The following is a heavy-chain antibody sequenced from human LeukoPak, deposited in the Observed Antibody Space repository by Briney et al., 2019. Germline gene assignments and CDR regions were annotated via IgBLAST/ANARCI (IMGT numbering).Heavy chain of an antibody. Sequence: GASVKVACKASGGTFSSYAISWVRQAPGQWLEWMGGIIPISGTAKYAQTFKGRGTITTDESTSTAYMELSSLRSEDTAVYYCARERVGFPLRKNVPYYYYMDVWGKGTTVTVSS. CDR2: IIPISGTA. J-gene: IGHJ6*03. CDR3: ARERVGFPLRKNVPYYYYMDV. D-gene: IGHD1-1*01. V-gene: IGHV1-69*05. CDR1: GGTFSSYA.